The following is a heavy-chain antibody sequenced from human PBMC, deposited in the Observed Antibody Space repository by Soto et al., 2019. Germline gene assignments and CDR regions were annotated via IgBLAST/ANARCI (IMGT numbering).Heavy chain of an antibody. CDR3: ARQCDNNIPNWFVP. CDR2: IYNSGST. Sequence: QVQLQESGPGLVKPSQTLSLTCTVSGGSISSGGYYWSWIRQHPGKGLEWIGYIYNSGSTSYNPSLKSRITLSAATSTHQFSLRLTSVTAADSAVYCCARQCDNNIPNWFVPGGQGPLVTVSS. J-gene: IGHJ5*02. V-gene: IGHV4-31*03. CDR1: GGSISSGGYY. D-gene: IGHD1-1*01.